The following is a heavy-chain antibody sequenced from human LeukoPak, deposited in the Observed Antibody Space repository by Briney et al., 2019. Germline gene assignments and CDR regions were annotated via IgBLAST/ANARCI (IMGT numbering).Heavy chain of an antibody. J-gene: IGHJ3*02. V-gene: IGHV3-7*03. CDR1: GFTFSSYW. CDR2: IKQDGSEK. CDR3: AKGGPGYQLLLAFDI. Sequence: GGSLRLSCAASGFTFSSYWMSWVRQAPGKGLEWVANIKQDGSEKYYVDSVKGRFTISRDNSKNTLYLQMNSLRAEDTAVYYCAKGGPGYQLLLAFDIWGQGTMVTVSS. D-gene: IGHD2-2*01.